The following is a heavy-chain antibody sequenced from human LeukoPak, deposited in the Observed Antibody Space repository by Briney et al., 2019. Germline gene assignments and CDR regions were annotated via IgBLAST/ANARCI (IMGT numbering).Heavy chain of an antibody. Sequence: GGSLTLSCGASGFTFNTYSMSWVRQAPGQGLEWVANIKQDGSDKNYVDSVKGRFTISRDSAKNSLCLQMSSLRAEDTAIYYCAGGSGWLDYWGQGTPVTVSS. D-gene: IGHD6-19*01. CDR2: IKQDGSDK. V-gene: IGHV3-7*04. CDR1: GFTFNTYS. CDR3: AGGSGWLDY. J-gene: IGHJ4*02.